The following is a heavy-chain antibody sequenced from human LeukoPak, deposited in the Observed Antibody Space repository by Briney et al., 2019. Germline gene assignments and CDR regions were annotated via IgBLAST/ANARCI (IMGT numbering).Heavy chain of an antibody. Sequence: SGGSLRLSCAASGFTFSDHYMDWVRQAPGKGLEWVGRIRNKANSYTTEYAASVKGRFTVSRDNSKNSLYLQTNSLKTEDTAVYYCVGGAVYYFDCWGQGTLVTVSS. V-gene: IGHV3-72*01. CDR1: GFTFSDHY. CDR3: VGGAVYYFDC. J-gene: IGHJ4*02. CDR2: IRNKANSYTT.